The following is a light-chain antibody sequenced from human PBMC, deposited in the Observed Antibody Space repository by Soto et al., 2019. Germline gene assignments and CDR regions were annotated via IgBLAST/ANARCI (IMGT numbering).Light chain of an antibody. CDR2: AAS. CDR1: QGISSY. CDR3: QQYYSYPPTT. J-gene: IGKJ1*01. Sequence: AIRMTQSPSSLSASTGDRVTITCRASQGISSYLAWYQQKPGKAPKLLIYAASTLQSGVPSRFSGSGSATDFTLTISCLQSEDFATYYCQQYYSYPPTTFGQGTKVEIK. V-gene: IGKV1-8*01.